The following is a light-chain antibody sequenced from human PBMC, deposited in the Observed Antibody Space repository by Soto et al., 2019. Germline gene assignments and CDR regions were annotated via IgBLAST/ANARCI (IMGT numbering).Light chain of an antibody. CDR2: DAS. J-gene: IGKJ5*01. Sequence: EIVLTQSPATLSLSPGERATLSCRASQSVSSYLAWYQQKPGQAPRLLIYDASNRATGSPARFSGSGSGTDFTLTISSLEPEDFAVYYCQRSTFGQGTRLEIK. CDR1: QSVSSY. CDR3: QRST. V-gene: IGKV3-11*01.